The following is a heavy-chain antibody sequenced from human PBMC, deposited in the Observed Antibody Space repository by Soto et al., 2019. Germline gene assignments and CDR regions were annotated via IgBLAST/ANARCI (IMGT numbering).Heavy chain of an antibody. J-gene: IGHJ6*02. CDR1: GYTFTGYY. V-gene: IGHV1-2*04. Sequence: ASVKVSCKASGYTFTGYYMHWVRQAPGQGHEWMGWINPNSGGTNYAQKFQGWVTMTRDTSISTAYMELSRLRSDDTAVYYCASGGSGWAPYGYYYYGMDVWGQGTTVTVSS. CDR3: ASGGSGWAPYGYYYYGMDV. D-gene: IGHD6-19*01. CDR2: INPNSGGT.